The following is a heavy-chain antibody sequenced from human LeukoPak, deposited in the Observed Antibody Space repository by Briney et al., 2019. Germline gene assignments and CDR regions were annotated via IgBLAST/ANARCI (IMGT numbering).Heavy chain of an antibody. CDR3: ALDRDGYNRWFDY. CDR2: MNPNSGNT. D-gene: IGHD5-24*01. CDR1: GYTFTSYD. Sequence: AASVKVSCKASGYTFTSYDINWVRQATGQGLEWMGWMNPNSGNTGYAQKFQGRVTITADESTSTAYMELSSLRSEDTAVYYCALDRDGYNRWFDYWGQGTLVTVSS. V-gene: IGHV1-8*01. J-gene: IGHJ4*02.